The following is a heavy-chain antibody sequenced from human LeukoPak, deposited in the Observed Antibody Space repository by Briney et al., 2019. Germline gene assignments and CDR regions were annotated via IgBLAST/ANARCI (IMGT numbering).Heavy chain of an antibody. V-gene: IGHV3-21*01. CDR3: ARAENTAFDI. CDR1: GFTFSSYS. D-gene: IGHD2/OR15-2a*01. Sequence: GGSLRLSCAASGFTFSSYSMNWVRQAPGKGLEWVSSISSSSSYIYYADSVKGRFTISRDNARNSLYLQMNSLRAEDTAVYYCARAENTAFDIWGQGTMVTVSS. CDR2: ISSSSSYI. J-gene: IGHJ3*02.